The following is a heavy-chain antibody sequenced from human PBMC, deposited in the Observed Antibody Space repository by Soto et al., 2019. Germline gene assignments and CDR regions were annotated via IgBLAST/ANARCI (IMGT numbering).Heavy chain of an antibody. V-gene: IGHV4-4*02. Sequence: SETLSLTCAVSGGSISSSNWWSWVRQPPGKGLEWIGEIYHSGSTNYNPSLKSRVTISVDTSKNQFSLKLSSVTAADTAVYYCARLVFGAQLDYWGQGTLVTVS. D-gene: IGHD3-3*01. J-gene: IGHJ4*02. CDR2: IYHSGST. CDR3: ARLVFGAQLDY. CDR1: GGSISSSNW.